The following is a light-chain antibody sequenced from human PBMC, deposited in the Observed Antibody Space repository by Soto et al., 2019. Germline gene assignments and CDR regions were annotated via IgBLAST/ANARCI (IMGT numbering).Light chain of an antibody. J-gene: IGKJ1*01. V-gene: IGKV3-15*01. CDR1: QSVSSN. CDR3: QQYNNWPRT. CDR2: GAS. Sequence: EIVMTQSPATLSVSPGERATLSCRASQSVSSNLAWYQQKPGQAPRLLIYGASTRATGIPARFSGSGSGTDFTLTISSLQSADFAVYYCQQYNNWPRTFGQGTKVEI.